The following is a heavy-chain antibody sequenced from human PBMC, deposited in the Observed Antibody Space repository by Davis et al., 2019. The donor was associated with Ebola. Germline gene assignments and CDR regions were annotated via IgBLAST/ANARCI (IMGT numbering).Heavy chain of an antibody. CDR2: FISKPYGGTS. CDR1: GFTFNIYS. J-gene: IGHJ6*04. Sequence: GESLKISCAASGFTFNIYSMNWVRQAPGKGLEWVGFFISKPYGGTSEYAASVRGRFTISRDDSKSIAYLQMDSLKTEDTAVYYCTTFYYGLADWGKGTTVTVSA. CDR3: TTFYYGLAD. V-gene: IGHV3-49*04.